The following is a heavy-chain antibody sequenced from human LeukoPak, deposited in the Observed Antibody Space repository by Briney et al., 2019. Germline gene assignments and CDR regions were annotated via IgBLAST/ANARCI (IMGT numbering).Heavy chain of an antibody. V-gene: IGHV3-48*04. CDR2: ISSSGNSR. Sequence: PGGSLRLSCAASGFILSNYRMNWVRQAPGKGLEWVSYISSSGNSREYADSVKGRFTISRDNAKKSLYLQMNSLRAEDTAVYYCARGDTSGYYYRFFDYWGQGTLVTVSS. J-gene: IGHJ4*02. CDR3: ARGDTSGYYYRFFDY. D-gene: IGHD3-22*01. CDR1: GFILSNYR.